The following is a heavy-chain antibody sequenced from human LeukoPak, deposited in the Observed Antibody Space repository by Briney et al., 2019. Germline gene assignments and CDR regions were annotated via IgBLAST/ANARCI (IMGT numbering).Heavy chain of an antibody. CDR1: GGTFSSYA. J-gene: IGHJ4*02. D-gene: IGHD4-11*01. CDR3: ARARYSNYVG. V-gene: IGHV1-69*13. Sequence: ASVKVSCKASGGTFSSYAISWVRQAPGQGLEWMGGIIPVFGTANYAQKFQGRVTITADESTSTAYMELSSLRSEDTAVYYCARARYSNYVGWGQGTLVTVSS. CDR2: IIPVFGTA.